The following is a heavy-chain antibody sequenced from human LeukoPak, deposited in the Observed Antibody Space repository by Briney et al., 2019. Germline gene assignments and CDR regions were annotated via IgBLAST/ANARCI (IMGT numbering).Heavy chain of an antibody. D-gene: IGHD5-24*01. Sequence: PGGSLRLSCAASGFTFSSYAMSWVRQAPGKGLEWVSSISSSSSYIYYADSVKGRFTISRDNAKNSLYLQMNSLRAEDTAVYYCAREWPYYYGMDVWGQGTTVTVSS. V-gene: IGHV3-21*01. CDR1: GFTFSSYA. CDR3: AREWPYYYGMDV. CDR2: ISSSSSYI. J-gene: IGHJ6*02.